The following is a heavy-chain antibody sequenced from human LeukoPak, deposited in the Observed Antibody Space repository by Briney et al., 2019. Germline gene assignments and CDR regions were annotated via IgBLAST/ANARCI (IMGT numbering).Heavy chain of an antibody. Sequence: SETLSLTCTVSGGSISSYYWSWIRQPPGKGLEWIGYIYYSGSTNYNPSLKSRVTISVDTSKNQFSLKLSPVTAADTAVYYCARLDYYRSGYPYYFDYWGQGTLVTVSS. J-gene: IGHJ4*02. CDR3: ARLDYYRSGYPYYFDY. V-gene: IGHV4-59*08. CDR1: GGSISSYY. D-gene: IGHD3-22*01. CDR2: IYYSGST.